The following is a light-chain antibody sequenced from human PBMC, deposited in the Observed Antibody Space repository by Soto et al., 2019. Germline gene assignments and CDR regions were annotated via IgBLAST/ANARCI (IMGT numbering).Light chain of an antibody. V-gene: IGKV3-15*01. CDR3: QQYNNWPP. CDR2: GAS. J-gene: IGKJ2*01. Sequence: EIVMTQSPATLSVSPGERATLSCRASQSVSSNLDWYQQKPGQAPRLLIYGASTRATGIPARFSGSGSGTEFTLIISSQQAEYFAVYYCQQYNNWPPFGEGTKLEIK. CDR1: QSVSSN.